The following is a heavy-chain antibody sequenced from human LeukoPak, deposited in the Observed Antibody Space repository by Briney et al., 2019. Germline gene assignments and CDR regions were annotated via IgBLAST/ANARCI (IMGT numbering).Heavy chain of an antibody. Sequence: SETLSLTCTVSGGSISSYYWSWIRQPAGKGLEWIGRIYTSGSTNYNPSLKSRVTMSVDTSKNQFSLKLSSVTAADTAVYYCAKDAYVLRLRQYYFDYWGQGTLVTVSS. V-gene: IGHV4-4*07. J-gene: IGHJ4*02. CDR1: GGSISSYY. CDR3: AKDAYVLRLRQYYFDY. CDR2: IYTSGST. D-gene: IGHD3-16*01.